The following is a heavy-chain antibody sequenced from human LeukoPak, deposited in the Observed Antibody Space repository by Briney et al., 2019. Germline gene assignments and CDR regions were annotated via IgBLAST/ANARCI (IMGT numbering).Heavy chain of an antibody. CDR1: GYSFTGYY. CDR3: AKEGSGTYRNFDY. J-gene: IGHJ4*02. Sequence: ASVKVSFKASGYSFTGYYMYWVRQAPGQGREWMGWINPYSGGTNYAQKFQGRVSMTRDTSISKAYMELNRLRSDDTAVYYCAKEGSGTYRNFDYWGQGTLVTVSS. CDR2: INPYSGGT. V-gene: IGHV1-2*02. D-gene: IGHD1-26*01.